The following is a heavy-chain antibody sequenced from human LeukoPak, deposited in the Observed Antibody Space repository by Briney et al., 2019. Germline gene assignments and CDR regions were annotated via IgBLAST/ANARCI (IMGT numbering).Heavy chain of an antibody. Sequence: SETLSLTCTASGGSISSSSYYWGWIRQPPGKGLEWIGSIYYSGSTYYNPSLKGRVTIYVDTSKNQFSLKLSSVTAADTAVYYCARQGLPNYYDSSGYLGYWGQGTLVTVSS. J-gene: IGHJ4*02. V-gene: IGHV4-39*01. D-gene: IGHD3-22*01. CDR1: GGSISSSSYY. CDR3: ARQGLPNYYDSSGYLGY. CDR2: IYYSGST.